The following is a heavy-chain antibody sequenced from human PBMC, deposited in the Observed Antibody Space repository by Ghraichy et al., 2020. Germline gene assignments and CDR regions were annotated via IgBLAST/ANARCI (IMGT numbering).Heavy chain of an antibody. CDR3: ARTPYYYGSGSYSEDY. CDR2: IYYSGST. CDR1: GGSISSYY. Sequence: SETLSLTCTVSGGSISSYYWSWIRQPPGKGLEWIGYIYYSGSTNYNPSLKSRVTISVDTSKNQFSLKLSSVTAADTAVYYCARTPYYYGSGSYSEDYWGQGTLVTVSS. J-gene: IGHJ4*02. V-gene: IGHV4-59*01. D-gene: IGHD3-10*01.